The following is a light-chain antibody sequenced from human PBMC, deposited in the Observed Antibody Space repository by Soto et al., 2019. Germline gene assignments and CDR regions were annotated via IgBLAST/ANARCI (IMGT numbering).Light chain of an antibody. J-gene: IGKJ2*01. CDR2: DAF. CDR3: QQRSHWPLT. CDR1: QNVDSY. Sequence: EIVLTQSPATLSLSPGERATLSCWASQNVDSYLAWYQHKPGQAPRLLIYDAFKRATGIPARFSGSGSGTDFTLAISSLEPEDFAVYYCQQRSHWPLTFGQGTKLEIK. V-gene: IGKV3-11*01.